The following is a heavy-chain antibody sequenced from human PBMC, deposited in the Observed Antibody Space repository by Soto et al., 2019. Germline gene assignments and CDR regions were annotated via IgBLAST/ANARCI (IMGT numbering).Heavy chain of an antibody. D-gene: IGHD3-10*01. Sequence: PGGSLRLSCTASGFTFGDYAMSWFRQAPGKGLEWVGFIRSKAYGGTTEYNASVKGRFTISRDDSKSIAYLQMNSLKTEDTAVYYCTKGGELLHFDYWGQGTLVTVSS. V-gene: IGHV3-49*01. CDR3: TKGGELLHFDY. CDR1: GFTFGDYA. CDR2: IRSKAYGGTT. J-gene: IGHJ4*02.